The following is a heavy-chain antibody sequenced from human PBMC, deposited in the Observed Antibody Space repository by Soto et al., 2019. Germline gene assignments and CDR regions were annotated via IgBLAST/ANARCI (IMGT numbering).Heavy chain of an antibody. CDR3: AKEMITFGDFNYYYMDV. CDR2: ITWHSGTI. CDR1: GFTFDQYT. Sequence: EVQLVESGGGLVQPGRSLRLACAASGFTFDQYTMHWVRQAPGKGLEWVSSITWHSGTIGYADSVKGRFTISRDNAKISLYLQMNSPRGEDTALYYCAKEMITFGDFNYYYMDVWGNGTTVTVSS. V-gene: IGHV3-9*01. J-gene: IGHJ6*03. D-gene: IGHD3-16*01.